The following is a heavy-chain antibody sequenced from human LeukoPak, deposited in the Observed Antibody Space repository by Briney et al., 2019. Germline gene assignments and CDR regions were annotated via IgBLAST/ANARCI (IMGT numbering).Heavy chain of an antibody. CDR3: SKRHGDYFDY. CDR2: ISDSFRIT. V-gene: IGHV3-23*01. D-gene: IGHD4-17*01. Sequence: GGSLRLSCAASGFPFSSYAMSWVRQPPGKGLECISTISDSFRITDDADSVKGRFTISRDNSKKTLYLQMNTLRAEDTAVYYCSKRHGDYFDYWGQGTLVTVSS. J-gene: IGHJ4*02. CDR1: GFPFSSYA.